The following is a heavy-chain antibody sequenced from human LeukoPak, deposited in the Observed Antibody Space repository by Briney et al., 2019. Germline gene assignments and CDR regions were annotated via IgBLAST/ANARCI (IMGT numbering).Heavy chain of an antibody. J-gene: IGHJ4*02. D-gene: IGHD2-2*02. CDR1: GFTFSNAW. CDR2: IKSKTDGGTT. Sequence: PGGSLRLSCAASGFTFSNAWMSWVRQAPGKGLEWVGRIKSKTDGGTTDYAAPVKGRFNISRDDSKNTLYLQMNSLKTEDTAVYYCTTEQVYCSSTSCYRGVHFDYWGQGTLVTVSS. V-gene: IGHV3-15*01. CDR3: TTEQVYCSSTSCYRGVHFDY.